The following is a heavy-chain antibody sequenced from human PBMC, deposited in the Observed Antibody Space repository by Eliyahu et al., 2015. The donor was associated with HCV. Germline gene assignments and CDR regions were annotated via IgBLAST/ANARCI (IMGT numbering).Heavy chain of an antibody. CDR1: GFTFSNAW. CDR3: TTRTMVRGLSDY. CDR2: IKSKTDGGTT. J-gene: IGHJ4*02. D-gene: IGHD3-10*01. V-gene: IGHV3-15*01. Sequence: EVQLVESGGGLVKPGGSLRLSXAASGFTFSNAWMSWVRQAPGKGLEWVGRIKSKTDGGTTDYAAPVKGRFTISRDDSKNTLYLQMNSLKTEDTAVYYCTTRTMVRGLSDYWGQGTLVTVSS.